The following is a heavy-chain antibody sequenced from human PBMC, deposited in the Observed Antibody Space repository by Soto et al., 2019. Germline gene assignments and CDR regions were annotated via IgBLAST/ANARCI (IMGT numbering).Heavy chain of an antibody. CDR3: ARVNSGSWNFDY. V-gene: IGHV1-69*02. D-gene: IGHD1-26*01. Sequence: QVQLVQSGAEVKKPGSSVKVSCTASGGTFSSYTISWVRQAPGQGLEWMGRIIPILGIANYAQKFQGRVTITADKSTSTAYMELSSLRSEDTAVYYCARVNSGSWNFDYWGQGTLVTVSS. J-gene: IGHJ4*02. CDR2: IIPILGIA. CDR1: GGTFSSYT.